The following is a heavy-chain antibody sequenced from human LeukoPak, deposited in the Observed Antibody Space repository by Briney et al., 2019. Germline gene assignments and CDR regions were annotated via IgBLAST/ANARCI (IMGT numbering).Heavy chain of an antibody. D-gene: IGHD1-26*01. J-gene: IGHJ2*01. CDR2: INHSGST. Sequence: PSETLSLTCAVYGGSFSGYYWSWIRQPPGKGLEWIGEINHSGSTNYNPSLKSRVTISVDTSKNQFSLKLSSVTAADTVVYYCARAMGWGRESWYFDLWGRGTLVTVSS. CDR3: ARAMGWGRESWYFDL. CDR1: GGSFSGYY. V-gene: IGHV4-34*01.